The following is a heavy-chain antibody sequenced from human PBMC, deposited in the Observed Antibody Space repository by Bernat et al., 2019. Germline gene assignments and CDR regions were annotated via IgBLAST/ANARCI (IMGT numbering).Heavy chain of an antibody. CDR2: ISYDGSNK. D-gene: IGHD3-9*01. J-gene: IGHJ5*02. V-gene: IGHV3-30*03. Sequence: QVQLVESGGGVVQPGRSLRLSCAASGFTFSSYGMHWVRQAPGKGLEWVAVISYDGSNKYYADSVKGRFTISRDNSKNTLYLQMNSLRAEDTAVYYCAREGLTIFARAWFDPWGQGTLVTVSS. CDR3: AREGLTIFARAWFDP. CDR1: GFTFSSYG.